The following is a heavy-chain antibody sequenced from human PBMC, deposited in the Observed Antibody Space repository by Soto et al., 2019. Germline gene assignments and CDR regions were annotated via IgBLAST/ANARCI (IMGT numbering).Heavy chain of an antibody. CDR3: ARISNSLPDY. CDR2: INPGRGST. CDR1: GYTFTNYH. Sequence: QVQLVQSGAEVKKPGASVKVSCKASGYTFTNYHIHWVRQAPGQGLEWMGIINPGRGSTTYAHKFXXXXTXXXXXXXXXXXXELDXLRSDDTAVYFCARISNSLPDYWGQGTLVTVSS. J-gene: IGHJ4*02. D-gene: IGHD1-1*01. V-gene: IGHV1-46*01.